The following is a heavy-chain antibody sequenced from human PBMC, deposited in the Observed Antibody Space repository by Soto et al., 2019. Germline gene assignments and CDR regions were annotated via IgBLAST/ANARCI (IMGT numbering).Heavy chain of an antibody. CDR2: TYYRAKWYN. V-gene: IGHV6-1*01. Sequence: SQTLSLTCAISGHSVSSDSAASNWIRQSPSRGLEWLGRTYYRAKWYNVYAVSVNGRITINPDTSKNHFSLQLNSVTPEDTAVYYCVRLRVFASVVGMWTCHYCYGMDVWGQGTTVPASS. J-gene: IGHJ6*02. CDR3: VRLRVFASVVGMWTCHYCYGMDV. D-gene: IGHD1-20*01. CDR1: GHSVSSDSAA.